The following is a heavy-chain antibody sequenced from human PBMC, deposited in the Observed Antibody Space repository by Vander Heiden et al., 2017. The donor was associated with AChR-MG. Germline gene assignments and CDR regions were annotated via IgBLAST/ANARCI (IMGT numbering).Heavy chain of an antibody. D-gene: IGHD2-15*01. CDR3: ARRRCSGGSCRQGNWFDP. V-gene: IGHV5-10-1*03. Sequence: EVQLVQSGAEVKKPGESLRISCKGSGYSFTRYCISWVRQMPGKGLEWMGRIDPSDSYTNYSPSFQGHVTISADKSISTAYVQWSSLKASDTAIYYCARRRCSGGSCRQGNWFDPWGQGTLVTVSS. CDR2: IDPSDSYT. J-gene: IGHJ5*02. CDR1: GYSFTRYC.